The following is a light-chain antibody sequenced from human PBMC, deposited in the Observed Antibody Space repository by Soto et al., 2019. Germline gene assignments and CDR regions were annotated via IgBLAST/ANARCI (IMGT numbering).Light chain of an antibody. CDR2: DVS. CDR3: SSYTTSNTRQIV. V-gene: IGLV2-14*03. J-gene: IGLJ1*01. Sequence: LTPPGSVSGSPGQSITISCTGTSSDVGGYNYVSWYQHHPGKAPKLLIYDVSNRPSGISNRFSGSKSDNTASLTISGLQPEDEADYYCSSYTTSNTRQIVFGTGTKVT. CDR1: SSDVGGYNY.